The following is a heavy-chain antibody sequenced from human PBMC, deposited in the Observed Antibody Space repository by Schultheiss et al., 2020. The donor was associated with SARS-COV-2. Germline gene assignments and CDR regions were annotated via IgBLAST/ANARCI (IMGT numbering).Heavy chain of an antibody. D-gene: IGHD2-15*01. CDR1: GFTFSSYA. J-gene: IGHJ4*02. CDR3: VRAIVAADSY. Sequence: GGSLRLSCAASGFTFSSYAMNWVRQAPGKGLEWVSYISSSSSTIYYADSVKGRFTISRDNAKNSLYLQMNSLRAEDTAVYYCVRAIVAADSYWGQGTLVTVSS. CDR2: ISSSSSTI. V-gene: IGHV3-48*01.